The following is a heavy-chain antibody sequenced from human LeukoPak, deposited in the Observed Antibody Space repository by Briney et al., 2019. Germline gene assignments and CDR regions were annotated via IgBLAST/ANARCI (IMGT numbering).Heavy chain of an antibody. V-gene: IGHV3-66*01. CDR2: IYSGGRT. Sequence: GGSLRLSCAASGFTVNSNYMSWVRQAPGEGLELVSVIYSGGRTYYADSVKGRFTISRDNSKSALYLQMNSLRADDTAVYYCARVKWELPPYFDYWGQGTLVTVSS. D-gene: IGHD1-26*01. CDR3: ARVKWELPPYFDY. J-gene: IGHJ4*02. CDR1: GFTVNSNY.